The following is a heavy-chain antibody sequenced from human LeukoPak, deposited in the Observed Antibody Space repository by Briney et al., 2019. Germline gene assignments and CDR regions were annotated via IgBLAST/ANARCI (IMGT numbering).Heavy chain of an antibody. CDR2: INSDGSWT. CDR3: VTFYETY. CDR1: GTYW. J-gene: IGHJ4*02. V-gene: IGHV3-74*01. Sequence: GGSLRLSCAASGTYWMHWVRQAPGRGLVWVSHINSDGSWTGYADSVKGRFTISKDNAKNTVSLQMNNLRAEDTAVYYCVTFYETYWGRGTLVTVSS. D-gene: IGHD2/OR15-2a*01.